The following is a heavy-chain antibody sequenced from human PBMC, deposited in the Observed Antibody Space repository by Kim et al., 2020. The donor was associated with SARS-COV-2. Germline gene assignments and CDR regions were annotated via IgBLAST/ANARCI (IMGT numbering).Heavy chain of an antibody. V-gene: IGHV4-4*07. CDR2: IYTSGST. Sequence: SETLSLTCTVSGGSISSYYWSWIRQPAGKGLEWIGRIYTSGSTNYNPSLKSRVTMSVDTSKNQFSLKLSSVTAADTAVYYCARYGPVAGRSGSYSREYYFDYWGQGTLVTVSS. D-gene: IGHD1-26*01. J-gene: IGHJ4*02. CDR3: ARYGPVAGRSGSYSREYYFDY. CDR1: GGSISSYY.